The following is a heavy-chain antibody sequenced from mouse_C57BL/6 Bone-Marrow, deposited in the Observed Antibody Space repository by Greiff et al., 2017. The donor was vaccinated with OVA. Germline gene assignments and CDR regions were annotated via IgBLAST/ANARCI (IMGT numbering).Heavy chain of an antibody. V-gene: IGHV1-82*01. CDR1: GYAFSSSW. CDR2: IYPGDGDT. Sequence: VKLMESGPELVKPGASVKISCKASGYAFSSSWMNWVKQRPGKGLEWIGRIYPGDGDTNYNGKFKGKATLTADKSSSTAYLQLSSLTSEDSAVYFCASPYYSNYPWYFDVWGTGTTVTVSS. J-gene: IGHJ1*03. D-gene: IGHD2-5*01. CDR3: ASPYYSNYPWYFDV.